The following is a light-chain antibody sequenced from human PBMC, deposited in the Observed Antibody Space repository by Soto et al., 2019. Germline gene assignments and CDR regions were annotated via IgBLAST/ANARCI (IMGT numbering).Light chain of an antibody. CDR1: QSVSSSF. CDR2: GAS. V-gene: IGKV3-20*01. J-gene: IGKJ1*01. Sequence: EIVLTQSPGTLSLSPGERATLSCRASQSVSSSFLAWYQQTPGQAPRLLFYGASSRATGIPDRFSGSGSGTVFTLTISRLEAEDFAVYYCQQYGSSPRTFGQGTKVEIK. CDR3: QQYGSSPRT.